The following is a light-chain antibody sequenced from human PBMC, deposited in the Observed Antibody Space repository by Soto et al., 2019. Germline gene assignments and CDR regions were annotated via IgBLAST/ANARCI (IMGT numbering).Light chain of an antibody. V-gene: IGLV2-14*01. CDR3: CSYAGTYTYV. CDR1: SSDVGGYKY. CDR2: EVS. J-gene: IGLJ1*01. Sequence: LTQPASVSGSPGQSITISCTGTSSDVGGYKYVSWYQLHPGKAPKLMIYEVSNRPSGISSRFSGSKSGNTASLTISGLQAEDEADYYCCSYAGTYTYVFGTGTKVTVL.